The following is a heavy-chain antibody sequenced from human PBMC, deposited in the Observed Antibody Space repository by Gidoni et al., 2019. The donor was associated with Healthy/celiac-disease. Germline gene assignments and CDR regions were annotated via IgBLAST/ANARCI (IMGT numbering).Heavy chain of an antibody. Sequence: QVQLQESGPGLVKPSETLSLTCTVSGGSISSYYWSWIRQPPGKGLGWIVYIYYSGSTNYNPSLKSRVTIAVDTSKNQFSLKLSSVTAADTAVYYCARARGPSDIVVVPAAKNNWFDPWGQGTLVTVSS. CDR3: ARARGPSDIVVVPAAKNNWFDP. CDR2: IYYSGST. V-gene: IGHV4-59*01. D-gene: IGHD2-2*01. CDR1: GGSISSYY. J-gene: IGHJ5*02.